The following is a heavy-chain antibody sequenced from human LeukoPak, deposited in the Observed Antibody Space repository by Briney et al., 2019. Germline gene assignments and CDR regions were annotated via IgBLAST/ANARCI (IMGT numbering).Heavy chain of an antibody. CDR2: IFSSGST. V-gene: IGHV4-39*07. CDR1: GDSISTITYY. CDR3: ARAYLRNYYYMDV. J-gene: IGHJ6*03. Sequence: SETLSLTCTVSGDSISTITYYWSWIRQPPGKGLEWIGSIFSSGSTHYNPSLKSRVTISVDTSKNQFSLRLSSVTAADTAVFYCARAYLRNYYYMDVWGKGTTVTVSS. D-gene: IGHD2-21*01.